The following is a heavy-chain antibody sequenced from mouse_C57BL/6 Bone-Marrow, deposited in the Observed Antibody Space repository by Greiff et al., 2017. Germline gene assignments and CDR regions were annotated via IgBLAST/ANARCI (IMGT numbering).Heavy chain of an antibody. D-gene: IGHD1-1*01. J-gene: IGHJ3*01. CDR3: ARPSSSYVPFAY. V-gene: IGHV4-1*01. CDR1: GVDFSRYW. Sequence: EAGGVDFSRYWMSWVRRAPGKGLEWIGEINPDSSTINYAPSLKDKFIISRDNAKNTLYLQMSKVRSEDTALYYCARPSSSYVPFAYWGQGTLVTVSA. CDR2: INPDSSTI.